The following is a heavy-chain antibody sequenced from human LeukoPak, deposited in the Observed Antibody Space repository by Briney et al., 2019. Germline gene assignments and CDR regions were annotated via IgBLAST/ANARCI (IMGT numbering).Heavy chain of an antibody. D-gene: IGHD6-13*01. Sequence: GGSLRLSCAASGFTFSSYEMNWVRQAPGKGLEWVSYISSSSRYIYYADSVKGRFTISRDNAENSLYLQINSLTAEDTALYYCARGKSAATPIDYWGQGTLVTVSS. J-gene: IGHJ4*02. CDR2: ISSSSRYI. CDR1: GFTFSSYE. CDR3: ARGKSAATPIDY. V-gene: IGHV3-21*05.